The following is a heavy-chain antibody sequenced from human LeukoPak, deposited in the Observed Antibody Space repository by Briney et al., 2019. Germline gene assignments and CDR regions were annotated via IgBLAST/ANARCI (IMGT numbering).Heavy chain of an antibody. V-gene: IGHV1-18*01. D-gene: IGHD1-20*01. J-gene: IGHJ5*02. Sequence: GASVKVSCKASGYTFTSYGISWVRQAPGQGLEWMGWISAYNGNTNYAQKLQGRVTTTTDTSTSTAYMELRSLRSDDTAVYYCARHPTYNWNDVHWFDPWGQGTLVTVSS. CDR3: ARHPTYNWNDVHWFDP. CDR1: GYTFTSYG. CDR2: ISAYNGNT.